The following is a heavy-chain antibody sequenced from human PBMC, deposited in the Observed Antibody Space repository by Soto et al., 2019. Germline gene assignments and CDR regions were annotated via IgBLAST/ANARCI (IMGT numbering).Heavy chain of an antibody. CDR3: ARSAIATHWFFDL. CDR2: IYYTGYT. J-gene: IGHJ2*01. V-gene: IGHV4-39*01. CDR1: GSPISSSSYY. Sequence: SETLSLTCSVSGSPISSSSYYWGWIRQAPGKGLEWLATIYYTGYTYHNPSLKSHVTISVDTSKDQFSLELTSVTAADTALYYCARSAIATHWFFDLWGRGTLVTVSS. D-gene: IGHD5-18*01.